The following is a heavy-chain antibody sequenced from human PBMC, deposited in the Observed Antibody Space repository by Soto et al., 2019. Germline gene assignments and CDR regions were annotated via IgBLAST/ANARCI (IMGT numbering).Heavy chain of an antibody. D-gene: IGHD6-6*01. J-gene: IGHJ4*02. V-gene: IGHV4-30-4*01. CDR3: AGGNHRPYIYYFHY. CDR2: IYYSGST. CDR1: GGSISSGDYY. Sequence: TSETLSLTCTVSGGSISSGDYYWSWIRQPPGKGLEWIGYIYYSGSTYYNPSLKSRVTISVDTSKNQFSLKLNSVTAADTAVYYCAGGNHRPYIYYFHYWGQGTLVTVSS.